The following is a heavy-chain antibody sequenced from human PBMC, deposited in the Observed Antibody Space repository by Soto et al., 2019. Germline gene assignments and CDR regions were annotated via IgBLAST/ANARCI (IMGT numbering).Heavy chain of an antibody. CDR1: GYTFTSYG. J-gene: IGHJ6*02. V-gene: IGHV1-18*01. Sequence: ASVKVSCKASGYTFTSYGISWVRQAPGQGLEWMGWISAYNGNTNYAQKLQGRVTMTTDTSTSTAYMELRSLRSDDTAVYYCARVAYCSSTSCYSPDYYYYYGMGVWGQGTTVTVSS. CDR2: ISAYNGNT. D-gene: IGHD2-2*02. CDR3: ARVAYCSSTSCYSPDYYYYYGMGV.